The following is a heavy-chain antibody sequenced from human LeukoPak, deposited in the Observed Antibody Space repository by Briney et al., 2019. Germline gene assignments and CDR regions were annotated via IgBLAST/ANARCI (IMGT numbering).Heavy chain of an antibody. CDR2: ISSSSSTI. Sequence: GGSLRLSCAASGFTFSSYSMNWVRQAPGKGLEWVSYISSSSSTIYYADSVKGRFTISRDNSKNTLYLQMNSLRAEDTAVYYCAKSSDLMIVVVITAWGQGTLVTVSS. CDR1: GFTFSSYS. J-gene: IGHJ4*02. D-gene: IGHD3-22*01. CDR3: AKSSDLMIVVVITA. V-gene: IGHV3-48*01.